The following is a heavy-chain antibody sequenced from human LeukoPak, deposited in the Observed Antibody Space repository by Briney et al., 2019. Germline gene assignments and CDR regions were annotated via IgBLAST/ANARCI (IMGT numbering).Heavy chain of an antibody. V-gene: IGHV4-39*01. J-gene: IGHJ5*02. CDR1: GASIGGSPYH. CDR3: ARQGSNTYRFDR. CDR2: IYYTRRT. Sequence: SQTLSPTCTVSGASIGGSPYHWGSIRQPPGKGLEWIGRIYYTRRTYYNPYLKGRVTISVDTSKNQCSVKLCFVTAADTAVYYCARQGSNTYRFDRWGQGTLFTVSS. D-gene: IGHD4/OR15-4a*01.